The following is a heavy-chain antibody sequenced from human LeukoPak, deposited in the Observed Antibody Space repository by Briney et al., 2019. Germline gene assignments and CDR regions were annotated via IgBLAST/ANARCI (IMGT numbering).Heavy chain of an antibody. CDR2: ISSGGGSI. Sequence: GGSLRLSCAASGFTFSSYEMNWVRQAPGKGLEWVSYISSGGGSIYYADSVKGRFTISRDNAKNSLYLQMNSLRAEDTAVYYCARSVQYQQQLVLDYFYYMDVWGKGTTVTVSS. CDR1: GFTFSSYE. J-gene: IGHJ6*03. D-gene: IGHD6-13*01. V-gene: IGHV3-48*03. CDR3: ARSVQYQQQLVLDYFYYMDV.